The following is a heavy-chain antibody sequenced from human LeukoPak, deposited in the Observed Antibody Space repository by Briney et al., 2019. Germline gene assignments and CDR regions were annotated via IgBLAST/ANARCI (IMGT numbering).Heavy chain of an antibody. D-gene: IGHD2-21*02. CDR2: IYYSGST. V-gene: IGHV4-59*12. Sequence: SETLPLTCTVSGGSISSYYWSWIRQPPGKGLEWIGYIYYSGSTNYNPSLKSRVTISVDTSKNQFSLKLSSVTAADTAVYYCARRLVVVTAIDYWGQGTLVTVSS. CDR1: GGSISSYY. J-gene: IGHJ4*02. CDR3: ARRLVVVTAIDY.